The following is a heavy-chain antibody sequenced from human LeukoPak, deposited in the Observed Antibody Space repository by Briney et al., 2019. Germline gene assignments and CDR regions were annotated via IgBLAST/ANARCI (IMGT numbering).Heavy chain of an antibody. CDR1: GGTSSSYA. CDR3: ARDLGITGTYDNYCFDY. CDR2: FIPIFGTA. Sequence: SVKISCKASGGTSSSYAISWVRQAPGQGLQWMGRFIPIFGTANYAQKFQGRVSITTDESTSTAYMQLSSLRSEDTAVYYCARDLGITGTYDNYCFDYWGQGTLVTVSS. J-gene: IGHJ4*02. D-gene: IGHD1-20*01. V-gene: IGHV1-69*05.